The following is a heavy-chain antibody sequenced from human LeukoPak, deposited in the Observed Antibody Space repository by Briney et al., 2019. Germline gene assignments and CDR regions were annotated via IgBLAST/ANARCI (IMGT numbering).Heavy chain of an antibody. CDR1: GFTFSSHA. CDR2: ISSSSSYI. V-gene: IGHV3-21*01. D-gene: IGHD4-17*01. CDR3: AGGITVTTGLFDY. J-gene: IGHJ4*02. Sequence: GGSLRLSCVGSGFTFSSHAMSWVRQAPGKGLEWVSSISSSSSYIYYADSVKGRFTISRDNAKNSLYLQMNSLRAEDTAVYYCAGGITVTTGLFDYWGQGTLVTVSS.